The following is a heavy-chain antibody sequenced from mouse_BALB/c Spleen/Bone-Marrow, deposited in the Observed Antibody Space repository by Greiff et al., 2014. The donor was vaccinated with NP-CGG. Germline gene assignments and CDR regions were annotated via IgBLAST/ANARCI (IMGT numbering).Heavy chain of an antibody. CDR2: IYPYNGVT. CDR1: GYTFTDYK. V-gene: IGHV1S29*02. J-gene: IGHJ4*01. Sequence: VQLQQSGPELMKPGASVKISCKASGYTFTDYKMHWVKLRHGKSLEWIGYIYPYNGVTGYNQKFKSKATLTVDNSSSTAYMELRSLTSEDSAVYYCAGKAYSDYDYALDFWGQGTSVTVSS. D-gene: IGHD2-4*01. CDR3: AGKAYSDYDYALDF.